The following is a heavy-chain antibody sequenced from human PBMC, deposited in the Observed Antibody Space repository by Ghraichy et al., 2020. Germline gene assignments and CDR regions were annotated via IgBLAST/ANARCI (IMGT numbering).Heavy chain of an antibody. J-gene: IGHJ4*02. CDR3: ARGGYGLFDY. Sequence: SETLSLTYTVSGGSISSPYWNWIRQPPGKGLEWIGYIYYNGSTNYNPSLRSRVTMSVDTPKNQFSLKLSSVTAADTAVYYCARGGYGLFDYWGQGTLVTVSS. CDR1: GGSISSPY. D-gene: IGHD5-18*01. V-gene: IGHV4-59*11. CDR2: IYYNGST.